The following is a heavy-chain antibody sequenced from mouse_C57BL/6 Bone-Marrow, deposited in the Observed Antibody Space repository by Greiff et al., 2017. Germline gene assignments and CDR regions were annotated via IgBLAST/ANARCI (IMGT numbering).Heavy chain of an antibody. V-gene: IGHV2-2*01. CDR1: GFSLTSYG. D-gene: IGHD4-1*01. CDR2: IWSGGST. CDR3: ARGLLGRGLYYAMYY. Sequence: QVQLKQSGPGLVQPSQSLSITCTVSGFSLTSYGVHWVRQSPGKGLEWLGVIWSGGSTDYNAAYISRLSISKDNPKCQVFFIMNSLQADDTAIYYCARGLLGRGLYYAMYYWGQGTSVTVSS. J-gene: IGHJ4*01.